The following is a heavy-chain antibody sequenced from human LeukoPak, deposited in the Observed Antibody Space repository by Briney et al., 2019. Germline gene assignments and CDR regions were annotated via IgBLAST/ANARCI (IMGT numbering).Heavy chain of an antibody. D-gene: IGHD2-2*01. V-gene: IGHV4-59*01. CDR1: GGSISSYY. Sequence: SETLSLTCTVSGGSISSYYWSWIRQPPGKGLEWIGYIYYSGSTNYNPSLRSRVTISVDTSKNQFSLKLTSVTAADTAVYYCARHRYCTSTSCTFYFDSWGQGRLVTVSS. CDR3: ARHRYCTSTSCTFYFDS. J-gene: IGHJ4*02. CDR2: IYYSGST.